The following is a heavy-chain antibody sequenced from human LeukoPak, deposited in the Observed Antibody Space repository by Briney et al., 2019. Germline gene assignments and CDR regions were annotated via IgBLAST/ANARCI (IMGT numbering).Heavy chain of an antibody. CDR3: ARGSSGYSNWFDP. D-gene: IGHD3-22*01. J-gene: IGHJ5*02. CDR2: VNHSGST. V-gene: IGHV4-34*01. Sequence: SETLSLTCAVYGGSFSGYYWSWIRQPPGKGLEWIGEVNHSGSTNSNPSLKSRVTISVDTSKNQFSLKLSSVTAADTAVYYCARGSSGYSNWFDPWGQGTLVTVSS. CDR1: GGSFSGYY.